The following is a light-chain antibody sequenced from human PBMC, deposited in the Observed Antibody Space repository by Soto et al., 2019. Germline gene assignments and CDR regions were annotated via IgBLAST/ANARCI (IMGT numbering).Light chain of an antibody. CDR2: AAS. CDR3: HHYDSSPPYT. CDR1: RSFASSY. Sequence: EIVLTQSPATLSLFRGEIATLSCRASRSFASSYLAWYQHKPGQAPRLLIYAASSRATGIPDRFIGSGSGTDFTLTISRLEPDDSAVYYCHHYDSSPPYTFGQGTKVDIK. J-gene: IGKJ2*01. V-gene: IGKV3-20*01.